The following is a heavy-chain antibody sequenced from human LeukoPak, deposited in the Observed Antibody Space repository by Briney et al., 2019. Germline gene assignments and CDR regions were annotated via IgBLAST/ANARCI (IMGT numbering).Heavy chain of an antibody. V-gene: IGHV4-59*08. Sequence: SETLSLTCSVSGGSISSYYWSWIRQTPRKGLEWIGYIYYSGSTYYNPSLKSRVTISVDTSKNQFSLNLDPVTAADTAVYYCARRAGIGQAYFDYWGQGTLVTVSS. D-gene: IGHD6-13*01. J-gene: IGHJ4*02. CDR1: GGSISSYY. CDR3: ARRAGIGQAYFDY. CDR2: IYYSGST.